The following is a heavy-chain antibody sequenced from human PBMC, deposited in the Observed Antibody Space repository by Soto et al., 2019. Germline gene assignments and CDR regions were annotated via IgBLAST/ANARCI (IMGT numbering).Heavy chain of an antibody. CDR2: ISWNSGSI. CDR1: GFTFDDYA. V-gene: IGHV3-9*01. J-gene: IGHJ2*01. CDR3: AKDLERRDYGNYGVGL. D-gene: IGHD4-17*01. Sequence: EVQLVESGGGLVQPGRSLRLSCAASGFTFDDYAMRWVRQAPGKGLEWVSGISWNSGSIGYADSVKGRFTISRDNAKNSLYLQMDSLRAEDTALYYCAKDLERRDYGNYGVGLWGRGTLVTVSS.